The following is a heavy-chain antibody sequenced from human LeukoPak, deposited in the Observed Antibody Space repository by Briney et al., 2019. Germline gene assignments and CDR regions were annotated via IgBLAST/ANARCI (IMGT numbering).Heavy chain of an antibody. V-gene: IGHV3-74*01. CDR2: INDDGSFT. D-gene: IGHD3-22*01. Sequence: GGSLRLSCAASGFTFSNYWMHWVRQVPGKGLVWVSRINDDGSFTTYADSVKGRFSISRDNAKNTLYLQMNSLRAEDTAVYYCAKDYYDSSGHYFLFDYWGQGTLVTVSS. J-gene: IGHJ4*02. CDR1: GFTFSNYW. CDR3: AKDYYDSSGHYFLFDY.